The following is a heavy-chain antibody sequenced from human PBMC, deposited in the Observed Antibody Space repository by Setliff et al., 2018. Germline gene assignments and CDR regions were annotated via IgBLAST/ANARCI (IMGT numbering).Heavy chain of an antibody. Sequence: SETLSLTCAVSGASTTTYYWSWIRQPPGKGLEWIGYIFSGGSTKFNPPLKSRVTISVDTSKNQVSLRLVSVTAADTAVYYCARGGTYRYFDYWGQGARVTVSS. CDR2: IFSGGST. V-gene: IGHV4-59*08. J-gene: IGHJ4*02. CDR1: GASTTTYY. CDR3: ARGGTYRYFDY.